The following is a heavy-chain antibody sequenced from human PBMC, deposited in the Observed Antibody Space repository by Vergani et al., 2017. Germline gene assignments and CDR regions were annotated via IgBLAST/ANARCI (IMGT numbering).Heavy chain of an antibody. D-gene: IGHD1-1*01. Sequence: EVQLLESGGDLVQPGGSLRLSCAASGFTFIMHAMSWVRQAPGKGLEWVSHISPGASTVSYTDSVTGRFTVSRDNDNNSLTLDMTTLRVEDTAVYYCAKNPGISTTRHYYAMDVWGQGTTVTVSS. CDR2: ISPGASTV. V-gene: IGHV3-48*01. CDR1: GFTFIMHA. CDR3: AKNPGISTTRHYYAMDV. J-gene: IGHJ6*02.